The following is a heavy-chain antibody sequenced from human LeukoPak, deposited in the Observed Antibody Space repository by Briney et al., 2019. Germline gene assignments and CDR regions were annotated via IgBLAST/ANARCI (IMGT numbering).Heavy chain of an antibody. CDR3: ARRGYSSSWYRDNWFDP. Sequence: HWASVKVSCKASGYTFTSYDIDWVRQATGQGLEWMGWMNPNSGNTGYAQKFQGRVTMTRNTSISTAYMELSSLRSEDTAVYYCARRGYSSSWYRDNWFDPWGQGTLVTVSS. D-gene: IGHD6-13*01. CDR1: GYTFTSYD. CDR2: MNPNSGNT. V-gene: IGHV1-8*01. J-gene: IGHJ5*02.